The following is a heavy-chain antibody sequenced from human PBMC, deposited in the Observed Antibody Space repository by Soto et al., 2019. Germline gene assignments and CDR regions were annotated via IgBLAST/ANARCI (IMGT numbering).Heavy chain of an antibody. CDR3: ARGRGSSPLLPRMVWFDP. J-gene: IGHJ5*02. V-gene: IGHV4-34*01. D-gene: IGHD2-15*01. CDR2: INHGGGS. Sequence: VQLQQSAARLLKPSAPLPPSCADGGWSFSCYYWWRLRPSPGNGLELSEKINHGGGSNYNPSLKSRVTMSVDSSKNQFSLKVNSMTAADTAVYYCARGRGSSPLLPRMVWFDPWGQGTLVIVSS. CDR1: GWSFSCYY.